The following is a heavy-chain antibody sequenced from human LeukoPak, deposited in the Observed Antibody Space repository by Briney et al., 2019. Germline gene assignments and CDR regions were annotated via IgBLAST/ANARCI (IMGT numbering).Heavy chain of an antibody. J-gene: IGHJ4*02. CDR1: GGSIRSSHYY. CDR3: AIGAARLPLDY. CDR2: IYDSGST. Sequence: SETLSLTCTVSGGSIRSSHYYWGWIRQPPGKGLEWIGSIYDSGSTYYNPSLKSRVTISVDTSKNQFSLKLNSVTAADTAVYYCAIGAARLPLDYWGQGTLVTVSS. D-gene: IGHD6-6*01. V-gene: IGHV4-39*01.